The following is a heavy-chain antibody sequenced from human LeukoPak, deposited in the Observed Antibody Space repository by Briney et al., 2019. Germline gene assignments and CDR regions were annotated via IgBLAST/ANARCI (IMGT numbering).Heavy chain of an antibody. CDR3: ARDILTGYSDY. J-gene: IGHJ4*02. D-gene: IGHD3-9*01. CDR1: GGSISRYY. V-gene: IGHV4-59*01. CDR2: IYYSGST. Sequence: SETLSLTCTVSGGSISRYYWSWIRQPPGKGLEWIGYIYYSGSTNYNPSLKSRVTISVDTSKNQFSLKLSSVTAADTAVYYCARDILTGYSDYWGQGTLVTVSS.